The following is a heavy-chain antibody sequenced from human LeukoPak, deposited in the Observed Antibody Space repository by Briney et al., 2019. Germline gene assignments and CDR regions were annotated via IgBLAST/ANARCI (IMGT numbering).Heavy chain of an antibody. V-gene: IGHV4-38-2*01. CDR3: ARRPRGVQKGAFDI. CDR1: GYSLSSGYY. J-gene: IGHJ3*02. D-gene: IGHD2-8*01. CDR2: IYHSGST. Sequence: SETLSLTCAVSGYSLSSGYYWGWIRQPPGKGLEWIGSIYHSGSTYYNPSLKSRVTISVDTSKNQFSLKLSSVTAADTAVYYCARRPRGVQKGAFDIWGQGTMVTVSS.